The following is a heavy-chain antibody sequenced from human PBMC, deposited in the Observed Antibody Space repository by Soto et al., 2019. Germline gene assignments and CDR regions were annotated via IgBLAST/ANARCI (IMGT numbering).Heavy chain of an antibody. Sequence: SETLSLTCTVSGGSISSGGYYWSRIRQHPGKGLEWIGYIYYSGSTYYNPSLKSRVTISVDTSKNQFSLKLSSVTAADTAVYYCARRIVVVPAAVDAFDIWGQGTMVTVSS. CDR2: IYYSGST. D-gene: IGHD2-2*01. CDR1: GGSISSGGYY. V-gene: IGHV4-31*03. CDR3: ARRIVVVPAAVDAFDI. J-gene: IGHJ3*02.